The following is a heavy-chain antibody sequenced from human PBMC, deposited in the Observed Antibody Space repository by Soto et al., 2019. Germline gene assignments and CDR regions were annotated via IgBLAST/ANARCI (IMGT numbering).Heavy chain of an antibody. Sequence: GASVKVSCNASGHTFTGYYMDFVRQGPGQGLEWMGWINPNSGGTIYAQKFQGRVTMTRATSISTTYMELSRLRSDDTTVYYCARDSGSYEFWIGNSNLYYFNGMDVWGQGTTVTVSS. D-gene: IGHD3-3*01. CDR3: ARDSGSYEFWIGNSNLYYFNGMDV. CDR2: INPNSGGT. J-gene: IGHJ6*02. CDR1: GHTFTGYY. V-gene: IGHV1-2*02.